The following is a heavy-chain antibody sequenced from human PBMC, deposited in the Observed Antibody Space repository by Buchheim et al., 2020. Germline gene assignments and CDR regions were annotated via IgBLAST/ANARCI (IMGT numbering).Heavy chain of an antibody. D-gene: IGHD2-21*02. CDR3: ARSPYCSGDCYWRDLDY. Sequence: EVQLVESGGGLVQPGGSLRLSCAASEFTFSSYWMSWVRQAPGKGLEWVANIKQDGSESYYVDSVKGRFTISRDNAKNSLYLQMNSLRVEDTAVYYCARSPYCSGDCYWRDLDYWGQGTL. CDR2: IKQDGSES. J-gene: IGHJ4*02. V-gene: IGHV3-7*01. CDR1: EFTFSSYW.